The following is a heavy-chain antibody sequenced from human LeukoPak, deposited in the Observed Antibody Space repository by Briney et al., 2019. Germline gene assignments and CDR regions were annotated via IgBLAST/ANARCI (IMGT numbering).Heavy chain of an antibody. CDR3: AGAPSTSPGSTPQN. D-gene: IGHD3-10*01. CDR1: GFTFSSYG. J-gene: IGHJ4*02. V-gene: IGHV3-30*19. CDR2: ISYDGSNK. Sequence: PGGSLRLSCAASGFTFSSYGMHWVRQAPGKGLEWVAVISYDGSNKYYADSVKGRFTISRDNSKNTLYLQMNSLRAEDTAVYYCAGAPSTSPGSTPQNWGQGTLVTVSS.